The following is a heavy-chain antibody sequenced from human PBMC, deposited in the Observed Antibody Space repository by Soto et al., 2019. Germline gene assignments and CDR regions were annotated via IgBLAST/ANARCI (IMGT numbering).Heavy chain of an antibody. CDR1: GGSISSYY. J-gene: IGHJ4*02. Sequence: QVQLQESGPGLVKPSETLSLTCTVSGGSISSYYWSWIRQPPGKGLEWIGYIYYSGSTNYNPSLKSRVTISVYTSKNQFSLKLSSVTAAYTAVYYCARHIVDSFGSGRFDYWGQGTLVTVSS. CDR3: ARHIVDSFGSGRFDY. CDR2: IYYSGST. V-gene: IGHV4-59*08. D-gene: IGHD3-10*01.